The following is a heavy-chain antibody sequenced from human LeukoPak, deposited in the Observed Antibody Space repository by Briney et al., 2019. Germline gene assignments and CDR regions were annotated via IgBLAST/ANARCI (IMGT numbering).Heavy chain of an antibody. CDR2: IHSANGYI. Sequence: PGGSLRLSCAASKFTFSAYTMHWVRQAPGKGLEWVSCIHSANGYIYYADSVKGRFTISRDNAESSLYLQTTSLRAEDTAVYYCARSCSAGNCPFDTWGQGTLVTVSS. V-gene: IGHV3-21*01. J-gene: IGHJ5*02. D-gene: IGHD2-15*01. CDR3: ARSCSAGNCPFDT. CDR1: KFTFSAYT.